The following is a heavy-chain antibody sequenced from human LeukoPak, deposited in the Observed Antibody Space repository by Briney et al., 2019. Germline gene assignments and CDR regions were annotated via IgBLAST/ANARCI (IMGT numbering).Heavy chain of an antibody. V-gene: IGHV3-21*01. Sequence: GGSLRLSCAASGFSFSSYNMNWVRQAPGKGLEWVSSISSSSSSYIYYADSVKGRFTISRDNAKNSLYLQVNTLRADDTAVYYCAREPFDVWGQGTTVTVSS. CDR1: GFSFSSYN. CDR3: AREPFDV. CDR2: ISSSSSSYI. J-gene: IGHJ6*02.